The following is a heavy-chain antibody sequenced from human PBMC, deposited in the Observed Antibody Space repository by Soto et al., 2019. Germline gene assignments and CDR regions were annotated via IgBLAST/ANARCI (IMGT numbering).Heavy chain of an antibody. Sequence: QITLKESGPTVVKPTQTLTLTCTFSGFSLNTYGVGVAWIRQPPGKALEWLALIYWDDDDRYSPCLRSRLIITKDTSKNQVVLTSTNMDPMDTATYYCAHRRKDSGSHNAFDVWGQGTMVTVSS. CDR1: GFSLNTYGVG. D-gene: IGHD3-22*01. CDR3: AHRRKDSGSHNAFDV. V-gene: IGHV2-5*02. J-gene: IGHJ3*01. CDR2: IYWDDDD.